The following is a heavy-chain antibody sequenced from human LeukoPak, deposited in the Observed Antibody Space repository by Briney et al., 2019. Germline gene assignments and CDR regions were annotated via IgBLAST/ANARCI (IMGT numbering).Heavy chain of an antibody. V-gene: IGHV4-39*01. CDR3: SRHVNTVDS. CDR2: IFYTGNT. D-gene: IGHD2-2*02. J-gene: IGHJ4*02. Sequence: PSETLSLTCSVPGASNSIRNHYWGWIRQPPGKGLEWIGSIFYTGNTYYNPSLRSRVTMSVDTSKNHFSLNLSSVTAAELAVYYCSRHVNTVDSWGQGALVTVSS. CDR1: GASNSIRNHY.